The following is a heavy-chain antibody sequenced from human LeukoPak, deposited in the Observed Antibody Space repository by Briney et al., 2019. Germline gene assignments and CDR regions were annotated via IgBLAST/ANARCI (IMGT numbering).Heavy chain of an antibody. CDR3: ARAARADCTSPTCHSWLAP. CDR1: GFTLSNSW. V-gene: IGHV3-74*01. Sequence: GGSLRLSCAASGFTLSNSWIHWVRQAPGKGLVWVSRINSDGSTTTYADSVKGRFTISRDNAKNTLYLQMNSLRAVDTAVYYCARAARADCTSPTCHSWLAPWGQGTQVTVSS. J-gene: IGHJ5*02. D-gene: IGHD2/OR15-2a*01. CDR2: INSDGSTT.